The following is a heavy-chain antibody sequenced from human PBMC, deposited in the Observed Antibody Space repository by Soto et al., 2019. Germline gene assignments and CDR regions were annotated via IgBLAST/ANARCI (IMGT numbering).Heavy chain of an antibody. CDR2: ISDNGGRT. V-gene: IGHV3-23*01. CDR3: AKRELDDK. CDR1: GFTFRSYG. J-gene: IGHJ4*02. D-gene: IGHD3-3*02. Sequence: EVQLLESGGRFVQPGGSLRLSCAASGFTFRSYGMSWVRQAPGKGLEWISAISDNGGRTDYADSVKGRFTNSRDNSKNTLFLQMNTLTAEDTAVYYCAKRELDDKWGQGTLVTVS.